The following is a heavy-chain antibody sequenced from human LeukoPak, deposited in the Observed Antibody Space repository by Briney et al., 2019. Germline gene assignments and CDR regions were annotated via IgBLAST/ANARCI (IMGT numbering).Heavy chain of an antibody. CDR3: ARDGSLVDGETKLDY. Sequence: ASVKVSCKASGYTFTGYYMHWVRQAPGQGVEWMGWINPNSGGTNYAQKFQGRVTMTRDTSISTAYMELSRLRSDDTAVYYCARDGSLVDGETKLDYWGQGTLVTVSS. D-gene: IGHD2-8*01. CDR1: GYTFTGYY. CDR2: INPNSGGT. V-gene: IGHV1-2*02. J-gene: IGHJ4*02.